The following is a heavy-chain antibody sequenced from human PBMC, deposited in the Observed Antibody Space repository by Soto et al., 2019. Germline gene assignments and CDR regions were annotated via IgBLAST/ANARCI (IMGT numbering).Heavy chain of an antibody. CDR2: ITSGLTA. D-gene: IGHD2-21*02. V-gene: IGHV3-48*02. J-gene: IGHJ4*02. CDR3: ARDTSHGVTVGGLDS. Sequence: EVQLVESGGGLVQPGGSLRLSCAASGFSFGGYNMNWVRQAPGKGLEWVSHITSGLTAHYADFVQGRFTISRDNAKNSLYLEMNDLRDEDTAVYYCARDTSHGVTVGGLDSWGQVTLVTVSS. CDR1: GFSFGGYN.